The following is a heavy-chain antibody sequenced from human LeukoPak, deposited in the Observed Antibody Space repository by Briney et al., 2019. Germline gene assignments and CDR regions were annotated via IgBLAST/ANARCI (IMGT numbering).Heavy chain of an antibody. Sequence: GGSLRLSCEASGFSFSSYNMDWVRQTPGKGLEWISSITTSSTYTFYADSVKGRFTISRDNARNSLYLQMNSLRVEDTAVYYCARDPYSGTYGNTYYYYMDVWGKGTTVTISS. V-gene: IGHV3-21*01. D-gene: IGHD1-26*01. CDR3: ARDPYSGTYGNTYYYYMDV. J-gene: IGHJ6*03. CDR1: GFSFSSYN. CDR2: ITTSSTYT.